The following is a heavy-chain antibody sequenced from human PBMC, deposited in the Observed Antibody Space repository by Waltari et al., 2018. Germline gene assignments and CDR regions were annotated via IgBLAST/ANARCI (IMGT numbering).Heavy chain of an antibody. CDR2: ISSSSSYI. CDR1: GFTFSSYS. D-gene: IGHD3-9*01. V-gene: IGHV3-21*03. Sequence: EVQLVESGGGLVKPGGSLRLSCAASGFTFSSYSMNWVAPPPGKGLEWVSSISSSSSYIYYADSVKGRFTISRDNAKNSLYLQMNSLRAEDTAVYYCARDSPHYDILTRLGYWGQGTLVTVSS. J-gene: IGHJ4*02. CDR3: ARDSPHYDILTRLGY.